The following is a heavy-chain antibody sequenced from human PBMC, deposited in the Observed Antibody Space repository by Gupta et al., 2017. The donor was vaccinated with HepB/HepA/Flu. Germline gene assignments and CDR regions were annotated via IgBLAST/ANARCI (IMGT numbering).Heavy chain of an antibody. D-gene: IGHD3-9*01. CDR1: GYSFTSYW. Sequence: EVQLVQSGAEVKKPGKSLKISCKGSGYSFTSYWIGWVRQMPGKGLEWMGIIYPGDSDTRYSPSFQGQVTISADKSISTAYLQWSSLKASDTAMYYCARPSYYDILTGSSDDAFDIWGQGTMVTVSS. J-gene: IGHJ3*02. CDR3: ARPSYYDILTGSSDDAFDI. CDR2: IYPGDSDT. V-gene: IGHV5-51*01.